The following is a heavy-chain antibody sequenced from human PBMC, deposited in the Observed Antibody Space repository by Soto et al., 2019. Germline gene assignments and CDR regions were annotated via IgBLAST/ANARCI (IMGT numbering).Heavy chain of an antibody. V-gene: IGHV3-11*06. D-gene: IGHD1-26*01. CDR2: ISSSASYR. CDR1: GFSFGDYY. CDR3: VKDGGDSGSSIAVN. J-gene: IGHJ1*01. Sequence: QVQLVESGGRLVKPGGSLRLSCAASGFSFGDYYMSWIRQAPGKGLEWISFISSSASYRDYADSVRGRFTISRDNVNNSLYLQMNSLPVEDTAVSYCVKDGGDSGSSIAVNWGRGTLVTVSS.